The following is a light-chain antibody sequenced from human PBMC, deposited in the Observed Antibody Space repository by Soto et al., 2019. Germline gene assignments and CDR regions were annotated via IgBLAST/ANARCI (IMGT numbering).Light chain of an antibody. Sequence: EIVLTQSPGTLSLSPGERATLSCRASQSVSNNYLAWYQQKPGQAPRLLIYGASNSATGIPDRFSGSGSGRDFTLTISRLEPEDFAVYYCQQYGSSGTFGQGTKGEIK. V-gene: IGKV3-20*01. CDR2: GAS. CDR1: QSVSNNY. CDR3: QQYGSSGT. J-gene: IGKJ1*01.